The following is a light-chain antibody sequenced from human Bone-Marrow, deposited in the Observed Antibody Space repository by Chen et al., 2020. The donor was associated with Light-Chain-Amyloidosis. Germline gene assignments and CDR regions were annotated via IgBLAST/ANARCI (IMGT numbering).Light chain of an antibody. J-gene: IGLJ1*01. CDR1: SSDVGGDNH. CDR3: SSYTITNTLV. Sequence: QSALTQPARVSGSSGQAITLPCTGTSSDVGGDNHVSWYQQHPDKAPKLMIYEVTNRPSWVPDRFSGSKSDNTASLTISGLQTEDEADYFCSSYTITNTLVFGSGTRVTVL. CDR2: EVT. V-gene: IGLV2-14*01.